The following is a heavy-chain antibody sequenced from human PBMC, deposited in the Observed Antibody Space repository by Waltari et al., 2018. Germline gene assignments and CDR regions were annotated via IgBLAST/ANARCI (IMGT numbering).Heavy chain of an antibody. J-gene: IGHJ4*02. D-gene: IGHD5-12*01. Sequence: QVQLVESGGGVVQPGRSLRLSCAASGFTFSRYGMHWVRQAPGKGLERVGGKGYEGINKYYGDSVKGRLTISRDNSKNTLYLQMNSLRAEDTAVYYCAKERDGYNLYYFDYWGQGTLVTVSS. CDR1: GFTFSRYG. CDR3: AKERDGYNLYYFDY. CDR2: KGYEGINK. V-gene: IGHV3-33*06.